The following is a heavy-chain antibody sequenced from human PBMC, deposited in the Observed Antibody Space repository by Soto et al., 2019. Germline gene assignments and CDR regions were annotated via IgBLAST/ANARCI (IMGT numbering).Heavy chain of an antibody. D-gene: IGHD1-26*01. CDR2: INNDGSST. V-gene: IGHV3-74*01. J-gene: IGHJ4*02. CDR3: ARLAVGNTHDY. Sequence: EVQLVESGGGFVQPGGSLRLSCAASGFTFSAYWMHWVRQGPGRGLVWVSRINNDGSSTAYADSVKGRFTISRDNAENTLYLQMNSLRAEDTAVYYCARLAVGNTHDYWGQGTLVTVS. CDR1: GFTFSAYW.